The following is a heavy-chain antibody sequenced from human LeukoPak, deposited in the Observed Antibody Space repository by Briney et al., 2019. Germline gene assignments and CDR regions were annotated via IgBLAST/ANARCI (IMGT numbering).Heavy chain of an antibody. Sequence: ETLSLTCAVYGGSFSGYYWSWIRQPPGKGLEWVSSISSSSSYIYYADSVKGRFTISRDNAKNSLYLQMNSLRAEDTAVYYCARDYSSGWSIDYWGQGTLVTVSS. CDR1: GGSFSGYY. CDR3: ARDYSSGWSIDY. D-gene: IGHD6-19*01. CDR2: ISSSSSYI. V-gene: IGHV3-21*01. J-gene: IGHJ4*02.